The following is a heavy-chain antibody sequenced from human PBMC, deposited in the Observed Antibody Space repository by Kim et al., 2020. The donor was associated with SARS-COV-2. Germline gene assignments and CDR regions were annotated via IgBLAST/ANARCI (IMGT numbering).Heavy chain of an antibody. CDR3: ARNDRSTTVSSGRYGMDV. CDR2: INTGNGHT. CDR1: GYTFTYYI. D-gene: IGHD4-17*01. V-gene: IGHV1-3*04. Sequence: ASVKVSCKASGYTFTYYIMHWVRQAPGQRPEWMGCINTGNGHTIYSPKFQGRVAITRDTSAITADMELSSLTAEDTAVYYCARNDRSTTVSSGRYGMDVWGQGTTVTVSS. J-gene: IGHJ6*02.